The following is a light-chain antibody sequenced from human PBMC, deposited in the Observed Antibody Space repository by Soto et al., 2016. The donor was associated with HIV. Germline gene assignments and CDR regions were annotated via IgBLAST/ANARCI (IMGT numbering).Light chain of an antibody. CDR3: LQDYTYPYT. V-gene: IGKV1-6*01. J-gene: IGKJ2*01. CDR2: SAS. Sequence: AIQMTQSPSSLSAAVGDRVTITCRASQGIKNELGWYQQKPGKAPKLLIYSASSLGSGVPSRFSGSGSGTDFTLTISSLQPEDSASYFCLQDYTYPYTFGQGPSWRSN. CDR1: QGIKNE.